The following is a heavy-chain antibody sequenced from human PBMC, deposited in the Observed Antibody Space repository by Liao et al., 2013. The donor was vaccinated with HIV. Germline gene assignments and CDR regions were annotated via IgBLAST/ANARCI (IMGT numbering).Heavy chain of an antibody. D-gene: IGHD3-22*01. CDR3: ARLRPYFYDASGPRGYLDY. V-gene: IGHV4-39*07. Sequence: QLQLREWGPPGLVKPSETLSLTCTVSGDSIGSDSPYWGWIRQSPGTGLEWIGSVHFSGTTYINPSLKSRVTISVDRSKNQFSLKLTSVTAADTAVYFCARLRPYFYDASGPRGYLDYWGQGTLVTVSS. CDR2: VHFSGTT. CDR1: GDSIGSDSPY. J-gene: IGHJ4*02.